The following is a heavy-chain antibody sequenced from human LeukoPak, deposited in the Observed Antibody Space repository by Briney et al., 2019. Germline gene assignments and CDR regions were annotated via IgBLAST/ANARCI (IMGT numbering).Heavy chain of an antibody. CDR1: GYSVTSYW. CDR3: ARGSIVGATRNYFDY. D-gene: IGHD1-26*01. J-gene: IGHJ4*02. CDR2: IYSGDSDT. Sequence: GQSLNISCKGSGYSVTSYWIGWVRQMPGKGLEWMGIIYSGDSDTRYSPSFQGQVTISADKSISTAYLQWSSLKASDTAMYYCARGSIVGATRNYFDYWGQGILVTVSS. V-gene: IGHV5-51*01.